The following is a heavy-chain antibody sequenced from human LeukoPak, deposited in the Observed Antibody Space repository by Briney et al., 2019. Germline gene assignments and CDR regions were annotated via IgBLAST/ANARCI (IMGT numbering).Heavy chain of an antibody. D-gene: IGHD2-15*01. CDR2: IKEDGSEK. CDR1: GFTFSSYW. CDR3: GMRQSLLH. V-gene: IGHV3-7*01. J-gene: IGHJ4*02. Sequence: GGSLRLSCAASGFTFSSYWMSWVRQAPGKGLEWVANIKEDGSEKYNVDSVKGRFTISRGNAKNSLYLQMNSLRAEDTAVYYCGMRQSLLHWGQGTLVTVSS.